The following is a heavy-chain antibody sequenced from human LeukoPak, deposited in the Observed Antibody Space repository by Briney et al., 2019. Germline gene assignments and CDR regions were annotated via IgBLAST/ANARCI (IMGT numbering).Heavy chain of an antibody. CDR1: GFTVSSNY. J-gene: IGHJ4*02. V-gene: IGHV3-23*01. CDR2: TSSSDAGT. Sequence: GGSLRLSCAASGFTVSSNYMSWVRQAPGKGLEWVSATSSSDAGTYHADSVRGRFTISRDNSKNTLYLQMNSLRAEDAVVYYCARAPVTSCSGVLCYPFDYWGQGTLVTVSS. CDR3: ARAPVTSCSGVLCYPFDY. D-gene: IGHD2-15*01.